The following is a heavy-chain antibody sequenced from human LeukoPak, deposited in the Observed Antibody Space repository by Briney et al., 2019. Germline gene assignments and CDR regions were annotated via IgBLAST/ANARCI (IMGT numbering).Heavy chain of an antibody. Sequence: SETLSLTCTVSGGSISSSSYYWGWIRQPPGKGLEWIGSIHYSGSTYYNPSLKSRVTISVDTSKNQFSLKLSSVTAADTAVYYCARHRAATAYYYYMDVWGKGTTVTVSS. CDR1: GGSISSSSYY. V-gene: IGHV4-39*01. CDR2: IHYSGST. J-gene: IGHJ6*03. CDR3: ARHRAATAYYYYMDV. D-gene: IGHD2-15*01.